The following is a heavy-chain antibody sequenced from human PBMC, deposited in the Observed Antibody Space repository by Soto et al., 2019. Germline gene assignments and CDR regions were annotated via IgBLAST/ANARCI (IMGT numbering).Heavy chain of an antibody. V-gene: IGHV3-23*01. CDR2: ISGSGGST. CDR3: ARVVSPRRGWGYYGLDV. D-gene: IGHD1-26*01. CDR1: GFTFSSYA. Sequence: PGGSLRLSCAASGFTFSSYAMSWVRQAPGKGLEWVSAISGSGGSTYYADSVKGRFTISRDNSKNTLYLQMNSLRAEDTAVYYCARVVSPRRGWGYYGLDVWGQGTTVTVSS. J-gene: IGHJ6*02.